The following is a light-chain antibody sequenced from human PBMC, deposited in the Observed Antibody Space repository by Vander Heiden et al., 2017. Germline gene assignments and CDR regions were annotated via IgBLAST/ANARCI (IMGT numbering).Light chain of an antibody. J-gene: IGLJ3*02. CDR2: EVS. Sequence: HSALTQPASVSGSPGQSITISCTGISSDVGSYNLVSWYQQHPGKAPKLMIYEVSKRPSGVSNRYSGSKSGNTASLTISGLQAEDEADYYCCSYAGSSTLGVFGGGTKLTVL. V-gene: IGLV2-23*02. CDR1: SSDVGSYNL. CDR3: CSYAGSSTLGV.